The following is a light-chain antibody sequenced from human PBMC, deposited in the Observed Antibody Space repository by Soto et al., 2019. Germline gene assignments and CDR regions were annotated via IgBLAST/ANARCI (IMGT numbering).Light chain of an antibody. J-gene: IGKJ1*01. CDR3: QQYGSSPWT. Sequence: EIVLTQSPGTLSLSPGERATLSCRPSQTVSSNYLAWYQQKPGQAPRLLFSAASTRATGIPDRFSGSMSGTGFTLSISRLEPEDFAVYYCQQYGSSPWTFGQGTKVEV. V-gene: IGKV3-20*01. CDR1: QTVSSNY. CDR2: AAS.